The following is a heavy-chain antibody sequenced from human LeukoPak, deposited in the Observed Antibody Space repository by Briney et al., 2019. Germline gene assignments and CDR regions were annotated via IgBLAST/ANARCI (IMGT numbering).Heavy chain of an antibody. CDR3: AKGDGDYVWGSYRYTWPYYFDY. CDR1: GFSVNSNY. D-gene: IGHD3-16*02. J-gene: IGHJ4*02. Sequence: GGSLRLSCAASGFSVNSNYMSWVRQAPGKGLEWVSAISGSGGSTYYADSVKGRFTISRDNSKNTLYLQMNSLRAEDTAVYYCAKGDGDYVWGSYRYTWPYYFDYWGQGTLVTVSS. CDR2: ISGSGGST. V-gene: IGHV3-23*01.